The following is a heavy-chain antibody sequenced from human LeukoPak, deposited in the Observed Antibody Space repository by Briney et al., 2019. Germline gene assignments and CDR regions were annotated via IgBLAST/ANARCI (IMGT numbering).Heavy chain of an antibody. D-gene: IGHD3-10*01. J-gene: IGHJ6*03. CDR2: MNPNSSNT. CDR3: ASGPPPDYSGSGSPPYYYYYMDV. V-gene: IGHV1-8*01. CDR1: GYTFTSYD. Sequence: SVNVSCKASGYTFTSYDINWVRQATGQGLEWMGWMNPNSSNTGYAQKFQGRVTMTRTTSISTAYMELSSLRSEDTPVYYCASGPPPDYSGSGSPPYYYYYMDVWGKGPTVTIPS.